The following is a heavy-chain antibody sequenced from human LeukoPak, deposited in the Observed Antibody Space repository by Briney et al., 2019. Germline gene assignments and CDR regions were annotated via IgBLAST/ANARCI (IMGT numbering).Heavy chain of an antibody. CDR3: AKDRDYGDYVFDY. J-gene: IGHJ4*02. D-gene: IGHD4-17*01. V-gene: IGHV3-30*04. CDR1: GFTFSSYA. CDR2: ISYDGSNK. Sequence: GGSLRLSCAASGFTFSSYAMHWVRQAPGKGLEWGAGISYDGSNKYYPDSVKGRFTIFRDNSKNTLYLQMNSLRAEDTAVYYCAKDRDYGDYVFDYWGQGTLVTVSS.